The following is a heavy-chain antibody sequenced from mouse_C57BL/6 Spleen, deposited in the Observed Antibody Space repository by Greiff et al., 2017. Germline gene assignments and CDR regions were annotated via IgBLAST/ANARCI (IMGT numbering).Heavy chain of an antibody. CDR2: ISGGGGNT. CDR1: GFTFSSYT. D-gene: IGHD4-1*01. CDR3: ARRLGRYFDY. V-gene: IGHV5-9*01. J-gene: IGHJ2*01. Sequence: DVMLVESGGGLVKPGGSLKLSCAASGFTFSSYTMSWVRQTPEKRLEWVATISGGGGNTYYPDSVKGRFTISRDNAKNTLYLQMSSLRSEDTALYYCARRLGRYFDYWGQGTTLTVSS.